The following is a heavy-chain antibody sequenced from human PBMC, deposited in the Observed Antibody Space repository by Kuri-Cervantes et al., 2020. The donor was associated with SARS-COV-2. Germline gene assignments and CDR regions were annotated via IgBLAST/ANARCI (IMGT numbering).Heavy chain of an antibody. J-gene: IGHJ6*03. CDR1: GFTFSSYG. CDR2: IWYDGVNK. Sequence: GESLKISCAASGFTFSSYGMHWVRQAPGKGLEWVAVIWYDGVNKYYADSVKGRFTISRDNSKNTLYLQMNSLRAEDTSVYYCARARGIAVAGTRYYYYYYMDAWGKGTTVTVSS. V-gene: IGHV3-33*01. CDR3: ARARGIAVAGTRYYYYYYMDA. D-gene: IGHD6-19*01.